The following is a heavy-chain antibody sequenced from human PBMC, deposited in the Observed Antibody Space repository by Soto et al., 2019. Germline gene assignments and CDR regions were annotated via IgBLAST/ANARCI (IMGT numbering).Heavy chain of an antibody. V-gene: IGHV2-5*02. CDR3: VQSRCGGDCLQSYSSHSYYGLDV. D-gene: IGHD2-21*02. CDR2: IYWVDDK. Sequence: QITLKESGPTLVKPTQTLTLTCTFPGFSFSSIGEGVGWIRQPPGKALEWLALIYWVDDKHFSPSLKSRLTITKDTSKRQMVLTMTNMDPVDTATYYCVQSRCGGDCLQSYSSHSYYGLDVWGQGTTVTVSS. CDR1: GFSFSSIGEG. J-gene: IGHJ6*02.